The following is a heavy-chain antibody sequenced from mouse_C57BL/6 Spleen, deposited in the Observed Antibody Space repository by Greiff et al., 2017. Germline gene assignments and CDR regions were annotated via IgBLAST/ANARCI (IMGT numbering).Heavy chain of an antibody. CDR3: ARIFDV. CDR1: GYTFTSYW. V-gene: IGHV1-50*01. CDR2: IDPSDSYT. J-gene: IGHJ1*03. Sequence: VQLQQPGAELVKPGASVKLSCKASGYTFTSYWMQWVKQRPGQGLEWIGEIDPSDSYTNYNQKFKGKATLTVDTSSSTAYMQLSSLTSEDSAVYYCARIFDVWGTGTTVTVSS.